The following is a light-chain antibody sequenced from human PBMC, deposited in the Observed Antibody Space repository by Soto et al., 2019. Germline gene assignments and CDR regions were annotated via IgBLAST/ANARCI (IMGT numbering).Light chain of an antibody. J-gene: IGKJ5*01. CDR1: QGISRW. V-gene: IGKV1-12*01. CDR3: QQASSFPLT. CDR2: AAS. Sequence: DIQMTQSPSSVSASVGDRVTITCRASQGISRWLAWYQQKPGKAPKLLIYAASDLQGGVPSRFSGSGSGTEFTLTINSLHPEDFATYYCQQASSFPLTVGQGTRLEIK.